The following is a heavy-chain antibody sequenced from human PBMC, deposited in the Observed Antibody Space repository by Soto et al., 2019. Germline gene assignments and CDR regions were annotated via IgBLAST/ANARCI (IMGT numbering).Heavy chain of an antibody. CDR2: IYYSGST. Sequence: TLSLTCTVSGGSISSGGYYWSWIRQHPGKGLEWIGYIYYSGSTYYNPSLKSRVTISVDTSKNQFSLKLSSVTAADTAVYYRERVHVMVVTGSNCYYWGHGTLVSVS. CDR3: ERVHVMVVTGSNCYY. D-gene: IGHD2-21*02. CDR1: GGSISSGGYY. J-gene: IGHJ4*01. V-gene: IGHV4-31*03.